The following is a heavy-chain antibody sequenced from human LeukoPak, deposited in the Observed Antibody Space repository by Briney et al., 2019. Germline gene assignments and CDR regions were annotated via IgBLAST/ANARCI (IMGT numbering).Heavy chain of an antibody. J-gene: IGHJ6*01. CDR3: ARDGLTWIQLWRQGWSLRYYYVMDV. D-gene: IGHD5-18*01. V-gene: IGHV3-30-3*01. Sequence: PGRSLRLSCAASGFTFSSYAMHWVRQAPGKGLEWVAVISYDGSNKYYADSVKGRFTISRDNSKNTLYLQMNSLRAEDTAVYYCARDGLTWIQLWRQGWSLRYYYVMDVWRQGTTVTVSS. CDR2: ISYDGSNK. CDR1: GFTFSSYA.